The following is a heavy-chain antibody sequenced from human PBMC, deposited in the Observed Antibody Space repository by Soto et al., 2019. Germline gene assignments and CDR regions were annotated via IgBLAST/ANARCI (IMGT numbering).Heavy chain of an antibody. CDR1: GGSFSGYY. D-gene: IGHD6-13*01. Sequence: GPGPVFSSETLSLTCAVYGGSFSGYYWSWIRQPPGKGLEWIGEINHSGSTNYNPSLKSRVTISVDTSKNQFSLKMSSVTAADTAVYYCARGLAAASKANYGMDVWGQGTTVTVSS. CDR3: ARGLAAASKANYGMDV. CDR2: INHSGST. J-gene: IGHJ6*02. V-gene: IGHV4-34*01.